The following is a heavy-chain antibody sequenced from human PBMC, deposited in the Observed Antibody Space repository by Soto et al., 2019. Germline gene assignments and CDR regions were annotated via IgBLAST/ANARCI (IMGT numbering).Heavy chain of an antibody. CDR3: ARGPVGDGYGFDY. CDR1: GYTFTSYA. V-gene: IGHV1-3*01. CDR2: INAGNGNT. J-gene: IGHJ4*02. Sequence: QVQLVQSGAEVKKPGASVKVSCKASGYTFTSYAMHWVRQAPGQRLEWMGWINAGNGNTKYSQKFQGRVTITRDTSASTADMEQRSLRSEDTAVYYCARGPVGDGYGFDYWGQGTLVTVSS. D-gene: IGHD3-16*01.